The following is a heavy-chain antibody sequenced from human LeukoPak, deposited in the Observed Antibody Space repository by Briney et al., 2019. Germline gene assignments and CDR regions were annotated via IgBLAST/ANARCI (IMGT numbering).Heavy chain of an antibody. CDR3: ARLLVYNSGGEAFDH. CDR1: GFSFDDHA. D-gene: IGHD1-20*01. CDR2: ISWNSENL. J-gene: IGHJ4*02. Sequence: GGSLRLSCVASGFSFDDHAMHWVRQGPGKGLEWVSTISWNSENLNYADSVTGRFTISRDNAKNSLYLQMNSLRAEDTAVYYCARLLVYNSGGEAFDHWGQGTLVTVSS. V-gene: IGHV3-9*01.